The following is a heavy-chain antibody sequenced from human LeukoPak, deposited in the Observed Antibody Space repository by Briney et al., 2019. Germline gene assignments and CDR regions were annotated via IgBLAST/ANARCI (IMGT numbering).Heavy chain of an antibody. CDR1: GGSISSGSYY. CDR2: IYTSGST. V-gene: IGHV4-61*02. CDR3: ARLGLPMVRGVIISYRAFDI. J-gene: IGHJ3*02. Sequence: PSQTLSLTCTVSGGSISSGSYYWSWIRQPAGKGLEWIGRIYTSGSTNYNPSLKSRVTISVDTSKNQFSLKLSSVTAADTAVYYCARLGLPMVRGVIISYRAFDIWGQGTMVTVSS. D-gene: IGHD3-10*01.